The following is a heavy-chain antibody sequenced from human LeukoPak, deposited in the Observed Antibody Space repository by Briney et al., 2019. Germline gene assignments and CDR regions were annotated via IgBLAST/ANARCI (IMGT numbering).Heavy chain of an antibody. D-gene: IGHD6-6*01. J-gene: IGHJ4*02. V-gene: IGHV4-39*07. CDR3: ARGGRSSSSLNFDF. Sequence: SETLSLTCTVSGGSISSSSYYWGWIRQPPGKGLEWIGSIYYTVYTYYNPSLKSRVTISVDTSKNQFSLKLSSVTAADTAVYYCARGGRSSSSLNFDFWGQGTLVTVSS. CDR2: IYYTVYT. CDR1: GGSISSSSYY.